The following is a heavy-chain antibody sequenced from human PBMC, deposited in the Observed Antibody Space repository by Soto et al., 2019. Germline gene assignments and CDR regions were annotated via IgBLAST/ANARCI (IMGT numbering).Heavy chain of an antibody. V-gene: IGHV1-69*13. J-gene: IGHJ3*02. CDR3: ARSCGDYYDSSGLNAFDI. Sequence: GDSVKVSCKASGGTFSSYAISWVRQAPGQGLEWMGGIIPIFGTANYAQKFQGRVTITADESTSTAYMELSSLRSEDTAVYYCARSCGDYYDSSGLNAFDIWGQGTMVTVSS. CDR1: GGTFSSYA. CDR2: IIPIFGTA. D-gene: IGHD3-22*01.